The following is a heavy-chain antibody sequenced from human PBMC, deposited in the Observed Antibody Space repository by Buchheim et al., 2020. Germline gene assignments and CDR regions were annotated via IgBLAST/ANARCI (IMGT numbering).Heavy chain of an antibody. CDR2: IYYSGST. D-gene: IGHD2-2*01. J-gene: IGHJ5*02. Sequence: QVQLQESGPGLVKPSQTLSLTCTVSGGSISSGDYYWSWIRQPPGKGLEWIGYIYYSGSTYYNPSLKSRVNISVDTYKNQFSLKLTSVTAADTAVYYCARDRGGICSSTTCYGWFDPWGQGTL. V-gene: IGHV4-30-4*01. CDR3: ARDRGGICSSTTCYGWFDP. CDR1: GGSISSGDYY.